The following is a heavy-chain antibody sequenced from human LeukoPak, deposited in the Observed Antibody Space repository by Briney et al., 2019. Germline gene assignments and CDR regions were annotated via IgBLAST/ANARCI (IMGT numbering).Heavy chain of an antibody. CDR3: ARVRWGDFSPQCDY. D-gene: IGHD2-21*02. J-gene: IGHJ4*02. CDR2: ISSRSGYI. V-gene: IGHV3-21*01. Sequence: GGSLRLSCVGSGFMFDTYSTNWVRQAPGKGLEWVSSISSRSGYIYYADSVKGRFTISRDNANNSVYLQMNRLKAEDTAVYYCARVRWGDFSPQCDYWGQGTLITVSS. CDR1: GFMFDTYS.